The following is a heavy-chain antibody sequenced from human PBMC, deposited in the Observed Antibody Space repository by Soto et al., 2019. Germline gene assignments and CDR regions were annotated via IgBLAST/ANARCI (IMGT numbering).Heavy chain of an antibody. D-gene: IGHD1-1*01. J-gene: IGHJ5*02. V-gene: IGHV3-23*05. CDR3: AKSGGRLVEENNWFDP. CDR2: IVTSYQGT. Sequence: GESLKISCAASGFAFDNYAMAWVRQAPWKGLEWVSSIVTSYQGTFYSDSVRGRFTISRDNAQNILYLQMSSLRPEDTAFYSCAKSGGRLVEENNWFDPWGQGTLVTVSS. CDR1: GFAFDNYA.